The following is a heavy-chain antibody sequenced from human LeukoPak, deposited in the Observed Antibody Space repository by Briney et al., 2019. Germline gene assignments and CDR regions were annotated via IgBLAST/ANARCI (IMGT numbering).Heavy chain of an antibody. D-gene: IGHD2-15*01. CDR1: GGSNTSYY. Sequence: PSETLSLTCTVSGGSNTSYYWTWIRQPPGKGLEWIGYIYHSGTTNYNPSLKSRVTISADTSKNQFSLKLSSVAAADTAVYYCAHTAPYSPGYSQDWGQGTLVTVSS. CDR2: IYHSGTT. J-gene: IGHJ1*01. CDR3: AHTAPYSPGYSQD. V-gene: IGHV4-59*01.